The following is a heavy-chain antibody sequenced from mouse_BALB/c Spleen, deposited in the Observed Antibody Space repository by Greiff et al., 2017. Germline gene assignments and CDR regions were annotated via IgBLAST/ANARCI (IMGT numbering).Heavy chain of an antibody. Sequence: VQLVESGAELAKPGASVKMSCKASGYTFTSYWMHWVKQRPGQGLEWIGYINPSTGYTEYNQKFKDKATLTADKSSSTAYMQLSSLTSEDSAVYYCASYYYGSSSFDYWGQGTTLTVSS. V-gene: IGHV1-7*01. CDR3: ASYYYGSSSFDY. D-gene: IGHD1-1*01. CDR1: GYTFTSYW. J-gene: IGHJ2*01. CDR2: INPSTGYT.